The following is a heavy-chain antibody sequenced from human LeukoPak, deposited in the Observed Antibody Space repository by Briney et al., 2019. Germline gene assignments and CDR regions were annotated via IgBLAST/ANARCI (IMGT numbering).Heavy chain of an antibody. V-gene: IGHV3-48*01. Sequence: GGSLRLSCVISGFTVSSYSMNWVRQAPGKGLEWVSCFSSGNLVYYADSVKGRFTISRDIAKNSLYLQMNSLRAEDTAVYYCARYFNAWGQGTLVTVSS. CDR2: FSSGNLV. CDR3: ARYFNA. J-gene: IGHJ4*02. CDR1: GFTVSSYS. D-gene: IGHD3-9*01.